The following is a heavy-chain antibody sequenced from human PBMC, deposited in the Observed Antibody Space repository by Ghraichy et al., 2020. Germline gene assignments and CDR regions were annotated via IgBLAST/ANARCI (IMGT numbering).Heavy chain of an antibody. Sequence: SQTLSLTCAVSGGSISSYYWTWIRQPPGKGLEWIGYIHYRGSTNYNPSLKSRVTMSVDTSKNQFSLSLSSVTAADTAIYYCARDRRSDGLLPYNWFDPWGQGTLVTVSS. D-gene: IGHD1-26*01. J-gene: IGHJ5*02. V-gene: IGHV4-59*01. CDR1: GGSISSYY. CDR3: ARDRRSDGLLPYNWFDP. CDR2: IHYRGST.